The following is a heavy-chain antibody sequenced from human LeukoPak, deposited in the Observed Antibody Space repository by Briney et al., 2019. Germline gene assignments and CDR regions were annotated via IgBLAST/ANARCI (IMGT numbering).Heavy chain of an antibody. D-gene: IGHD2-2*02. CDR1: GGSISSSSYY. CDR2: IYYSGST. J-gene: IGHJ5*02. CDR3: ARDMVVPAAIPANWFDP. Sequence: PSETLSLTCTVSGGSISSSSYYWGWIRQPPGKGLEWIGSIYYSGSTYYNPSLKSRVTISVDTSKNQFSLKLSSVTAADTAVYYCARDMVVPAAIPANWFDPWGQGTLATVSS. V-gene: IGHV4-39*07.